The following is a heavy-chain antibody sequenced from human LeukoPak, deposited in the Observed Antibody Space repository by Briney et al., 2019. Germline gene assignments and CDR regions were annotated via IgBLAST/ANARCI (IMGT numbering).Heavy chain of an antibody. V-gene: IGHV4-59*01. CDR3: ARMLYYDILTGYGYYMDV. D-gene: IGHD3-9*01. CDR2: IYYSGST. Sequence: SETLSLTCTVSGASISSYYWSWLRQPPGKGLEWIGYIYYSGSTNYNPSLKSRVTISVDTSKNQFSLKLSSVTAADTAVYYCARMLYYDILTGYGYYMDVWGKGTTVTVSS. J-gene: IGHJ6*03. CDR1: GASISSYY.